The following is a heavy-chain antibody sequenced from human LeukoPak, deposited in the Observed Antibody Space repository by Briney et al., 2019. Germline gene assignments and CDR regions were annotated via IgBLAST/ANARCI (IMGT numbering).Heavy chain of an antibody. Sequence: ASVKVSCKASGYTFTSYYMHWVRQAPGQGLEWMGIINPSGGSTSYAQKFQGRVTMTTDTSTSTAYMELRSLRSDDTAVYYCARDLSVADNWFDPWGQGTLVTVSS. D-gene: IGHD6-13*01. V-gene: IGHV1-46*01. CDR2: INPSGGST. CDR3: ARDLSVADNWFDP. CDR1: GYTFTSYY. J-gene: IGHJ5*02.